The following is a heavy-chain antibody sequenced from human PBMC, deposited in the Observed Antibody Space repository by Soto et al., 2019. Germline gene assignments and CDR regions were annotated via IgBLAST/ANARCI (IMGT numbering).Heavy chain of an antibody. D-gene: IGHD2-15*01. Sequence: EVQLLESGGGLVQPGGSLRLSCAASGFTFSSYAMSWVRQAPGKGLEWVSAISGSGGSTYYADSVKGRFTISRDNTKNMLDLQLNSLRAEDPAVYYCAKGVVGANHAYYYGMDVWGQGTTVTVSS. V-gene: IGHV3-23*01. CDR3: AKGVVGANHAYYYGMDV. CDR1: GFTFSSYA. CDR2: ISGSGGST. J-gene: IGHJ6*02.